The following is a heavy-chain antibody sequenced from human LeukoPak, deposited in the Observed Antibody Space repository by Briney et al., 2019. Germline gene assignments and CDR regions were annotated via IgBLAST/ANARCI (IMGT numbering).Heavy chain of an antibody. CDR2: ISGSGGST. CDR1: GFTFSSNA. D-gene: IGHD2-8*01. V-gene: IGHV3-23*01. J-gene: IGHJ4*02. Sequence: GGSLRLSCAASGFTFSSNAMSWVRQAPGKGLEWVSAISGSGGSTYYADSVKGRFTISRDNSKNTLFLQMNSLGAEDTAVYYCAKAQAGMVDYWGQGTLVTVSS. CDR3: AKAQAGMVDY.